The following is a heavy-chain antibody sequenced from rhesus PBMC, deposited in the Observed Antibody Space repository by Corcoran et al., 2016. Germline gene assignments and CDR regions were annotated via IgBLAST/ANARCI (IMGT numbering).Heavy chain of an antibody. CDR2: IYGSSGST. D-gene: IGHD6-31*01. CDR3: ARRERLGYGLDS. V-gene: IGHV4-76*01. CDR1: GGSISRGYA. Sequence: QVQLQESGPGVVKPSETLSLTCAVPGGSISRGYAWRWIRPPPGKGLEWVGYIYGSSGSTNYNPSLKNRVTISKDASKNQFSLKLSSVTAADTAVYYCARRERLGYGLDSWGQGVVVTVSS. J-gene: IGHJ6*01.